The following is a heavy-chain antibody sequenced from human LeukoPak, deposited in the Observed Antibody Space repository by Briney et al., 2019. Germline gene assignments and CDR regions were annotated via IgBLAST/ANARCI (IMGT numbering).Heavy chain of an antibody. J-gene: IGHJ5*02. D-gene: IGHD1-26*01. V-gene: IGHV1-69*05. Sequence: ASVKVSCKASGGTFSSYAISWVRQAPGQGLEWMGGIIPIFGTANYAQKFQGRVTITTDESTSTAYMELSSLRSEDTAVYYCARVVGATLTNWFDPWGQGTLVTASS. CDR1: GGTFSSYA. CDR2: IIPIFGTA. CDR3: ARVVGATLTNWFDP.